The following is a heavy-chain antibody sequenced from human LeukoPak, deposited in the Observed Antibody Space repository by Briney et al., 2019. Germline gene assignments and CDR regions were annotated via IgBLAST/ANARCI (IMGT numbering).Heavy chain of an antibody. Sequence: ASVKVSCKASGYTFTSYGISWVRQAPGQGLEWMGWMSAYNGNTNYAQKLQGRVTMTTDTSTSTAYMELRSLRSDDTAVYYCASRFGYYYDSSGYSIWGQGTLVTVSS. V-gene: IGHV1-18*01. J-gene: IGHJ4*02. CDR1: GYTFTSYG. D-gene: IGHD3-22*01. CDR3: ASRFGYYYDSSGYSI. CDR2: MSAYNGNT.